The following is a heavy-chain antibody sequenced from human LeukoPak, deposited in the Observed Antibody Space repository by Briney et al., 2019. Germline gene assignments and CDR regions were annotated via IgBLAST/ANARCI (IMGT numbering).Heavy chain of an antibody. CDR2: INSDGSST. CDR3: AKDFTVAGPDY. J-gene: IGHJ4*02. CDR1: GFTFSSYW. D-gene: IGHD6-19*01. Sequence: GGSLRLSCAASGFTFSSYWMHWVRQAPGKGLVWVSRINSDGSSTSYADSVKGRFTISRENSKNTLYLQMNSLRAEDTALYYCAKDFTVAGPDYWGQGTLVTVSS. V-gene: IGHV3-74*01.